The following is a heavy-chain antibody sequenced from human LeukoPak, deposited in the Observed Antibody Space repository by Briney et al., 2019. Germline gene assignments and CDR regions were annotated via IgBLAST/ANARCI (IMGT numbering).Heavy chain of an antibody. J-gene: IGHJ4*02. V-gene: IGHV3-74*01. CDR2: INTDGSST. Sequence: GGSLRLSCAASGSTFSSYWMHWVRQSPGKGLVWVSRINTDGSSTDYAHSVKGRFTISRDNAKNTLYLQMSSLRAEDTAVYYCAKAQGYSSGNYFDYWGQGTLVTVSS. D-gene: IGHD6-19*01. CDR1: GSTFSSYW. CDR3: AKAQGYSSGNYFDY.